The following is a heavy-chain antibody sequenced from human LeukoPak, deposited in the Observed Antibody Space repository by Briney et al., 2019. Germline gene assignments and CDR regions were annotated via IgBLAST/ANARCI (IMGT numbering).Heavy chain of an antibody. J-gene: IGHJ5*02. CDR2: INTNTGNP. D-gene: IGHD6-19*01. CDR1: GYTFTSYY. CDR3: ARVPAGQWLAYNWFDP. Sequence: ASVKVSCKASGYTFTSYYMHWVRQAPGQGLEWMGWINTNTGNPTYAQGFTGRFVFSLDTSVSTAYLQISSLKAEDTAVYYCARVPAGQWLAYNWFDPWGQGTLVTVSS. V-gene: IGHV7-4-1*02.